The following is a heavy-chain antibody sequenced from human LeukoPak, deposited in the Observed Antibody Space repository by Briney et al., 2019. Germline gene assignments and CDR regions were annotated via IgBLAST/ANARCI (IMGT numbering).Heavy chain of an antibody. J-gene: IGHJ4*02. CDR1: GGSISSYY. CDR2: IYYSGST. V-gene: IGHV4-59*08. D-gene: IGHD4-17*01. CDR3: ARRTGSAWDNYGDCVGPFDY. Sequence: SETLSLTCTVSGGSISSYYWSWIRQPPGKGLEWIGYIYYSGSTNYNPSLKSRVTISVDTSKNQFSLKLSSVTAADTAVYYCARRTGSAWDNYGDCVGPFDYWGQGTLVTVSS.